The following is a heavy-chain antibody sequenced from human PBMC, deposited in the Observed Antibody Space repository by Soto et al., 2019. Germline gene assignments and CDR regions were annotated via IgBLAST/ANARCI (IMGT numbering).Heavy chain of an antibody. CDR3: ARDGTATVYDYIWGSYRYNWFDP. CDR1: GFTFSSYW. J-gene: IGHJ5*02. V-gene: IGHV3-7*01. CDR2: IKQDGSEK. Sequence: GGSLRLSCAASGFTFSSYWMSWVRQAPGKGLEWVANIKQDGSEKYYVDSVKGRFTISRDNAKNSLYLQMNSLRAEDTAVYYCARDGTATVYDYIWGSYRYNWFDPWSQGTLVTVSS. D-gene: IGHD3-16*02.